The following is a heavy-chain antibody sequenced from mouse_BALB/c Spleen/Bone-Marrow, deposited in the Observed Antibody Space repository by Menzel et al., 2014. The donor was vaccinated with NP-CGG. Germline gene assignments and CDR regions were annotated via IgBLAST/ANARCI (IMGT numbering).Heavy chain of an antibody. J-gene: IGHJ2*01. V-gene: IGHV14-4*02. Sequence: VQLQQSGAELVRSGASVKLSCTASGFNIKDYYMHWVKQRPEQGLEWIGWIDPENGDTEYAPKFQGKATMTADTSSNTAYLQLSSLTSEDTAVYYCNVWDGNYFFDYWGQGTTHTVSS. CDR1: GFNIKDYY. D-gene: IGHD2-1*01. CDR3: NVWDGNYFFDY. CDR2: IDPENGDT.